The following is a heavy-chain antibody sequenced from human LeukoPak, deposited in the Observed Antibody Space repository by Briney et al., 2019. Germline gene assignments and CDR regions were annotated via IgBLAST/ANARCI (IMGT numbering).Heavy chain of an antibody. CDR1: GFTFSSYG. J-gene: IGHJ6*02. CDR3: ARGPERTGVGTRYYYDMDV. CDR2: ISYDGSNK. V-gene: IGHV3-30*03. Sequence: PGRSLRLSCAASGFTFSSYGMHWVRQAPGKGLEWVAVISYDGSNKYYADSVKGRFTISRDNSKNTLYLQMNSLGAVDTAVYYCARGPERTGVGTRYYYDMDVWGQGTTVTVSS. D-gene: IGHD2-8*01.